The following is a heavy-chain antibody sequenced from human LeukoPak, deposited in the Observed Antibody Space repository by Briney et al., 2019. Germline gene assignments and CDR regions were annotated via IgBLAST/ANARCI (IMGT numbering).Heavy chain of an antibody. CDR3: ARSQYH. V-gene: IGHV3-48*01. Sequence: GGSLRLSCAASGFTFSSYSMNWVRQAPGKGLEWVSYISSSSSTIYYADSVKGRFTISRDNAKNSLYLQMNSLRAEDTTVYYCARSQYHWGQGTLVTVSS. CDR1: GFTFSSYS. J-gene: IGHJ5*02. CDR2: ISSSSSTI.